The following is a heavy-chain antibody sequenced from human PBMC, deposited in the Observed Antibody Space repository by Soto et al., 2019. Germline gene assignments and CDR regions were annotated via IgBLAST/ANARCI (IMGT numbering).Heavy chain of an antibody. V-gene: IGHV3-66*01. Sequence: EVQLVESGGGLVQPGGSLRLSCAASGFTVSSNYMSWVRQAPGKGLEWVSVIYSGGTTYYADSVKGRFTISRDNSKNPMYLQMNSLSAEDTAVYYCARNGDSSDYRGWFDPWGQGTLVTVSS. CDR3: ARNGDSSDYRGWFDP. CDR2: IYSGGTT. J-gene: IGHJ5*02. CDR1: GFTVSSNY. D-gene: IGHD3-22*01.